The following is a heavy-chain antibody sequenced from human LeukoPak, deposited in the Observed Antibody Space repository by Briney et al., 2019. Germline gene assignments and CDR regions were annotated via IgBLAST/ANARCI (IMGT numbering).Heavy chain of an antibody. V-gene: IGHV1-2*02. CDR2: VNPDTGGT. CDR3: VREAGPLD. CDR1: GYTFTGYY. J-gene: IGHJ4*02. Sequence: ASVKVSCKASGYTFTGYYINWVRQTPGQAPEWVGWVNPDTGGTRYAQKFQGRVTMTRDTSITTAFMELRGLTFDDTAVFYCVREAGPLDWGQGTLVTVSS.